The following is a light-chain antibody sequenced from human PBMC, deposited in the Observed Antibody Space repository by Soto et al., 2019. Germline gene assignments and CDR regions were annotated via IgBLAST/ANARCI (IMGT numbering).Light chain of an antibody. CDR1: QSVGRN. CDR2: GAF. CDR3: QQYNNWPPDRT. V-gene: IGKV3-15*01. Sequence: ELVMPQSPATLSVSPGERATLSCRASQSVGRNLACYQLKPGQDPRLLIYGAFTRATGIRARFCGSGSGTEFTLTIRSLQAEDFAVHFCQQYNNWPPDRTFGQGTKVEIK. J-gene: IGKJ1*01.